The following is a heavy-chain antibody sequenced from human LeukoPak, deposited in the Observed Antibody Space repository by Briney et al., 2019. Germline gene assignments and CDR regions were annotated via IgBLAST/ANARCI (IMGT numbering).Heavy chain of an antibody. V-gene: IGHV4-34*01. CDR3: ARNDSSGYYLTA. CDR1: GGSFSGYY. CDR2: INHSGST. Sequence: SETLSLTCAVYGGSFSGYYWSWIRQPPGKGLEWIGEINHSGSTNYNPSLKSRVTISVDTSKNQFSLKLSSVTAADTAVYYCARNDSSGYYLTAWGQGTLVTVSS. J-gene: IGHJ5*02. D-gene: IGHD3-22*01.